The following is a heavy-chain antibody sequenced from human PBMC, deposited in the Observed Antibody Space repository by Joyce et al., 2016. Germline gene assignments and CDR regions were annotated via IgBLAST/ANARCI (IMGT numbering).Heavy chain of an antibody. D-gene: IGHD1-26*01. J-gene: IGHJ6*02. Sequence: FTISRDNSKNTLYIQMNGLRAEDTAVYYCARSAEWAYHGQYYGLDVWGQGTTVTVSS. V-gene: IGHV3-30*14. CDR3: ARSAEWAYHGQYYGLDV.